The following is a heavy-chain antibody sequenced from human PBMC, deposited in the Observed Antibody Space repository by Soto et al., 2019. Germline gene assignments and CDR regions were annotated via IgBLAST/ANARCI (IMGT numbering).Heavy chain of an antibody. Sequence: QVQLQESGPGLVKPSGTLSLTCAVSGGSISSSNWWSWVRQPPGKGREWIGETYHSGITNYNPSLKRRVTLSVDKSKNQFSLKLSSVTAADTAVYYCARHDYGGNSDYWGQGTLVTVSS. D-gene: IGHD4-17*01. V-gene: IGHV4-4*02. CDR2: TYHSGIT. CDR3: ARHDYGGNSDY. CDR1: GGSISSSNW. J-gene: IGHJ4*02.